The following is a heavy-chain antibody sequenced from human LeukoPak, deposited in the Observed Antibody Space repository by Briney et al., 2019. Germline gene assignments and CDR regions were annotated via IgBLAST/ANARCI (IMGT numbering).Heavy chain of an antibody. CDR2: INPNSGGT. J-gene: IGHJ6*02. Sequence: ASVKVSCKASGYTFTGYYMHWVRQAPGQGLEWMGWINPNSGGTNYAQKFQGRVTMTRDTSISTAYMELSRLRSDDTAVYYCARVSFDGSSWIYYYYGMDVWGQGTTVTVSS. D-gene: IGHD6-13*01. V-gene: IGHV1-2*02. CDR3: ARVSFDGSSWIYYYYGMDV. CDR1: GYTFTGYY.